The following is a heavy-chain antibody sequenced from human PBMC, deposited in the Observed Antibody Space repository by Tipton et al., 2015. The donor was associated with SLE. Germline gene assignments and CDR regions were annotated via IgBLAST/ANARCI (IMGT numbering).Heavy chain of an antibody. CDR2: ISGYNGDT. J-gene: IGHJ5*02. CDR3: ARERQLGL. CDR1: GYTFTTYY. Sequence: QSGAEVKKPGASVKVSCKASGYTFTTYYLHWVRQAPGQGLEWMGWISGYNGDTHYAQKLQGRVTMTTDTSTTTAYMELRSLRSDDTAVYYCARERQLGLWGQGTLVTVSS. D-gene: IGHD6-13*01. V-gene: IGHV1-18*04.